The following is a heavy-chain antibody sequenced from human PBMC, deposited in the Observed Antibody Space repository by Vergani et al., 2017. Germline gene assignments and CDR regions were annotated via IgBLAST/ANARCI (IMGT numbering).Heavy chain of an antibody. CDR1: GFTFSSYA. CDR3: ARDGFGCSSTSCYTGTYHDDAFDI. J-gene: IGHJ3*02. V-gene: IGHV3-7*03. CDR2: IKQGGSEK. D-gene: IGHD2-2*02. Sequence: EVQLLESGGGLVQPGGSLRLSCAASGFTFSSYAMSWVRQAPGKGLEWVAKIKQGGSEKYYVDSVKGRFTISRGNAKNSLYRQINSLRAEDTAVYYCARDGFGCSSTSCYTGTYHDDAFDIWGQGTMVTVSS.